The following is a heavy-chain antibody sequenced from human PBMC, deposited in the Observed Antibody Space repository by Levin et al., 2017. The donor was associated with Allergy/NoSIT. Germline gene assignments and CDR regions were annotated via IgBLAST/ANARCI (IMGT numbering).Heavy chain of an antibody. Sequence: SETLSLTCTVSGGSISSSSYYWGWIRQPPGKGLEWIGSIYYSGSTYYNPSLKSRVTISVDTSKNQFSLKLSSVTAADTAVYYCARHLEYTTWFDPWGQGTLVTVSA. D-gene: IGHD1-1*01. CDR1: GGSISSSSYY. V-gene: IGHV4-39*01. CDR2: IYYSGST. J-gene: IGHJ5*02. CDR3: ARHLEYTTWFDP.